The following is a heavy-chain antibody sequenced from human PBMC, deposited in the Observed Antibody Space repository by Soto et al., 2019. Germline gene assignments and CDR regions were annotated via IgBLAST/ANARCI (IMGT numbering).Heavy chain of an antibody. Sequence: EVQLVESGVGLVQPGGSLRLSCAASGFTFSSYSMNWVRQAPGKGLEWVSYISSSGSTIYYADSVKGRITISRDSAKNSLYLQMNSLGDEDTAVYYWARDVVVTDLRHHDAFDIWGQGTMFTVSS. CDR1: GFTFSSYS. D-gene: IGHD2-21*02. CDR2: ISSSGSTI. V-gene: IGHV3-48*02. CDR3: ARDVVVTDLRHHDAFDI. J-gene: IGHJ3*02.